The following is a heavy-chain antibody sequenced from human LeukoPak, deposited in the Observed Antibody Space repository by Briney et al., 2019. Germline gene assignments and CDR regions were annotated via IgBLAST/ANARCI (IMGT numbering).Heavy chain of an antibody. D-gene: IGHD3-22*01. Sequence: SETLSLTCTVSGGSISSYYWSWIRQPPGKGLEWIGYIYYSGSTNYNPSLKSRVTISADTSKNQFSLKLSSVTAVDTAVYYCARGEYYDSSGYYYWGQGTLVTVSS. CDR1: GGSISSYY. J-gene: IGHJ4*02. CDR2: IYYSGST. CDR3: ARGEYYDSSGYYY. V-gene: IGHV4-59*01.